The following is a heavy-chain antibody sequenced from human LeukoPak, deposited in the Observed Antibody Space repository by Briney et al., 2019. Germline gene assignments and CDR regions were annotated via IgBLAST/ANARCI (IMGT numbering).Heavy chain of an antibody. CDR3: ARGPSLHTNWVGGRWFDP. CDR1: GGTFSSYA. D-gene: IGHD1-1*01. CDR2: IIPIFGTA. J-gene: IGHJ5*02. V-gene: IGHV1-69*13. Sequence: SVKVSCKASGGTFSSYAISWVRQAPGQGLEWMGGIIPIFGTANYAQKFQGRVTITADESTSTAYMELSSLRSEDTAMYFCARGPSLHTNWVGGRWFDPWGQGTRVTVSS.